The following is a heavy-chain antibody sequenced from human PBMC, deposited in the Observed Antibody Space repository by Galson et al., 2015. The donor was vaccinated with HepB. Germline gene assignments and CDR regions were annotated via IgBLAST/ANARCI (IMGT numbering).Heavy chain of an antibody. J-gene: IGHJ4*02. CDR3: ARELATMIPKGPFDY. CDR2: IYTSGST. CDR1: GGSISSYY. Sequence: LSLTCTISGGSISSYYWSWIRQPAGKGLEWIGRIYTSGSTNYNPSLKSRVTMSVDTSKNQFSLKLSSVTAADTAVYYCARELATMIPKGPFDYWGQGTLVTVS. D-gene: IGHD3-22*01. V-gene: IGHV4-4*07.